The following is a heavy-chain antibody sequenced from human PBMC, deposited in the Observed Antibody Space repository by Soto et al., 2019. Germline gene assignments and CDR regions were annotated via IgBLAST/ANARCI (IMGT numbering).Heavy chain of an antibody. Sequence: EVQLVESGGGLVQPGRSLRLSCAASGFTFDDYAMHWVRQAPGKGLEWVSGISWNSGSIGYADSVKGRFTISRDNAKNSLYLQMNSLRAEDTALYYCAKDPAAVNYWYFDLWGRGTLVTVS. D-gene: IGHD6-13*01. V-gene: IGHV3-9*01. CDR3: AKDPAAVNYWYFDL. CDR2: ISWNSGSI. CDR1: GFTFDDYA. J-gene: IGHJ2*01.